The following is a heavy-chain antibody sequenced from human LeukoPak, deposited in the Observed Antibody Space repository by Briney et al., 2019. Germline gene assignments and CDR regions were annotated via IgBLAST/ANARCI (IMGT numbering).Heavy chain of an antibody. Sequence: ASVKVSCKASGYSFIGYYIHWVRQAPGQGLEWMGSVNPNSGVTDYAQKFQGRITMTRDTAISTAYMELNRLTSDDTAVYYCARDTGFPFFDFWGHGALVTVSS. J-gene: IGHJ4*01. CDR3: ARDTGFPFFDF. CDR2: VNPNSGVT. CDR1: GYSFIGYY. V-gene: IGHV1-2*02.